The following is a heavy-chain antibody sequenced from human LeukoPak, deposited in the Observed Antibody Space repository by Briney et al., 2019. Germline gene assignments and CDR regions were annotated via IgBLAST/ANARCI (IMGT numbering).Heavy chain of an antibody. CDR2: IYYSGST. CDR3: ARSQNTGIVGAWYS. CDR1: GGSISSSSYY. V-gene: IGHV4-39*01. Sequence: SETLSLTCTVSGGSISSSSYYWGWIRQPPGKGLEWIGNIYYSGSTNSLPSLKSRVTISADTSKHQFSLKLSSVTAADTAVYYCARSQNTGIVGAWYSWGQGTLVTVSS. D-gene: IGHD1-26*01. J-gene: IGHJ4*02.